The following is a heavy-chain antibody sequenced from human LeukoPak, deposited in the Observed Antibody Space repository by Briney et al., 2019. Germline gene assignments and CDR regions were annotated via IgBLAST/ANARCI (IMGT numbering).Heavy chain of an antibody. D-gene: IGHD6-13*01. J-gene: IGHJ4*02. CDR1: GYTFTSYG. Sequence: ASVKVSCKASGYTFTSYGISWVRQAPGQGREWMGWIGAYNGNTNYAQKLQGRVTMTTDTSTSTAYLALRSLRSDDTAVYYCARVRGAATRGHFDYWGQGTLVTDSS. CDR3: ARVRGAATRGHFDY. V-gene: IGHV1-18*01. CDR2: IGAYNGNT.